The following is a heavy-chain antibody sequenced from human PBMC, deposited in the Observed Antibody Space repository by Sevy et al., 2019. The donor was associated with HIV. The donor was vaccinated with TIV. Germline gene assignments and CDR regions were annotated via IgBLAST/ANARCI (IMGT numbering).Heavy chain of an antibody. CDR3: AKDRKVILVVYAIPFDALDI. V-gene: IGHV3-30*02. CDR2: IRYDGSNE. D-gene: IGHD2-8*02. Sequence: GGSLRLSCAASGFTFSNYGIHWVRQAPGKGLEWVAFIRYDGSNEYYVDSVKGRFTISRDNSKSTQYLQMNSLSAEDTAVYYCAKDRKVILVVYAIPFDALDIWGQGTMVTVSS. CDR1: GFTFSNYG. J-gene: IGHJ3*02.